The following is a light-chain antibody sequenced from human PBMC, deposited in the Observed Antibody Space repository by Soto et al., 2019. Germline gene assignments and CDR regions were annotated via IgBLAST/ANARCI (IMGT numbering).Light chain of an antibody. CDR1: QTFSSGY. V-gene: IGKV3-20*01. Sequence: EIVLTQSPGTLSLSPGERATLSCRASQTFSSGYLAWYQQKPGQAPRLLIYGTSTRATGIPDRFSGSGSGTDFTLTISRLEPEDFAVYYCQQYYSSFTFGPGTKVDIK. CDR2: GTS. CDR3: QQYYSSFT. J-gene: IGKJ3*01.